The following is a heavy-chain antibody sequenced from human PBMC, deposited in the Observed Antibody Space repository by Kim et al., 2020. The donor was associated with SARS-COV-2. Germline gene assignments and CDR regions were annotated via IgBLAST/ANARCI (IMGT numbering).Heavy chain of an antibody. CDR3: AREGCSGGSCYQDY. Sequence: GGSLRLSCAASGFTFSSYAMHWVRQAPGKGLEYVSAISSNGGSTYYANSVKGRFTISRDNSKNTLYLQMGSLRAEDMAVYYCAREGCSGGSCYQDYWGQG. V-gene: IGHV3-64*01. D-gene: IGHD2-15*01. J-gene: IGHJ4*02. CDR2: ISSNGGST. CDR1: GFTFSSYA.